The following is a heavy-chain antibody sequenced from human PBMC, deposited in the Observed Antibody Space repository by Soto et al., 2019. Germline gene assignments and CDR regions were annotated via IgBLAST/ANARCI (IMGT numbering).Heavy chain of an antibody. CDR1: GGSISSGGYS. CDR3: ARTVDSYVRTTNWFDP. V-gene: IGHV4-30-2*01. Sequence: QLQLQESGSGLVKPSQTLSLTCAVSGGSISSGGYSWSWIRQPPGKGLEWIGYIYHSGSTYYNPSLKSRVTISVERSKNQFYLKLISVTAADTAVYYCARTVDSYVRTTNWFDPWGQGTLVTVSS. D-gene: IGHD5-18*01. J-gene: IGHJ5*02. CDR2: IYHSGST.